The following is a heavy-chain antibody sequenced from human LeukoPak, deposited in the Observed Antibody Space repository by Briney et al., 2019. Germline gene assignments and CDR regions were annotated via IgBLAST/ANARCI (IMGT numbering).Heavy chain of an antibody. J-gene: IGHJ4*02. CDR1: GYTFTGYY. D-gene: IGHD3-22*01. CDR2: INPNSGGT. V-gene: IGHV1-2*02. CDR3: ARGGYDSSGYYGDY. Sequence: GASVKVSCKASGYTFTGYYMLWVRQAPGQGLEWMGWINPNSGGTNYAQKFQGRVTMTRDTSIRTAYMELSRLRSDDTADYYCARGGYDSSGYYGDYWGQGTLVTVSS.